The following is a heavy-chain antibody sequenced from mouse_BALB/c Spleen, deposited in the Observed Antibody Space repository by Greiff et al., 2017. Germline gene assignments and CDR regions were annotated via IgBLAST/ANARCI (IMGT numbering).Heavy chain of an antibody. Sequence: VQLQQSGPELVKSGASVKVSCKASGYAFTSYNMYWVKQSHGKSLEWIGYIDPYNGGTSYNQKFKGKATLTVDKSSSTAYMHLNSLTSEDSAVYYCARGIYYYGSSYEVYAMDYWGQGTSVTVSS. CDR2: IDPYNGGT. V-gene: IGHV1S135*01. CDR3: ARGIYYYGSSYEVYAMDY. J-gene: IGHJ4*01. CDR1: GYAFTSYN. D-gene: IGHD1-1*01.